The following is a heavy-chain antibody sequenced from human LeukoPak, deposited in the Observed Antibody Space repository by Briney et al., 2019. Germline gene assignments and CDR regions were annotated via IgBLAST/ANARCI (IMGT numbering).Heavy chain of an antibody. CDR1: GFMFSNYW. J-gene: IGHJ5*02. Sequence: PGGSLRLSCVGSGFMFSNYWMSWVRQAPGKGLEWVSVIYSGGSTYYADSVKGRFTISRDNSKNTLYLQMNSLRAEDTAVYYCARENYDFWSGYPHNWFDPWGQGTLVTVSS. V-gene: IGHV3-53*01. CDR3: ARENYDFWSGYPHNWFDP. CDR2: IYSGGST. D-gene: IGHD3-3*01.